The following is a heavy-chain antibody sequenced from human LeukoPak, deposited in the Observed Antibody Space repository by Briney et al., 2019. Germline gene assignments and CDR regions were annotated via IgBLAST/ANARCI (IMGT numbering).Heavy chain of an antibody. V-gene: IGHV4-34*01. CDR2: INHSGST. CDR1: GGSFSGYY. D-gene: IGHD5-24*01. CDR3: ARPPRGRDGYNRKFDY. J-gene: IGHJ4*02. Sequence: PSETLSLTCAVYGGSFSGYYWSWIRQPPGKGLEWIGEINHSGSTNYNPSLKSRVTISVDTSKNQFSLKLSSVTAADTAVYYCARPPRGRDGYNRKFDYWGQGTLVTVSS.